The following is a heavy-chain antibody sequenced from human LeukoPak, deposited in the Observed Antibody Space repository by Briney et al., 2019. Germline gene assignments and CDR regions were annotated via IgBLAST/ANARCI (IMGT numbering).Heavy chain of an antibody. CDR1: GGSISSYY. CDR2: IYYSGST. V-gene: IGHV4-59*01. CDR3: AKAPGGGSIGY. Sequence: SETLSLTCTVSGGSISSYYWSWVRQPPGKGLEWIGYIYYSGSTNYNPSLKSRVTISIDTSKNQFSLKLSSVTAADTAVYFWAKAPGGGSIGYWGQGTLVTVSS. J-gene: IGHJ4*02. D-gene: IGHD1-26*01.